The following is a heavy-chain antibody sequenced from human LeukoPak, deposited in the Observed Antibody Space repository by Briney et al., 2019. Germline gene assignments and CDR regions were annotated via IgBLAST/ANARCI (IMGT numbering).Heavy chain of an antibody. D-gene: IGHD3-22*01. CDR2: ISAYYGNT. J-gene: IGHJ4*02. CDR1: GYTFTSYG. V-gene: IGHV1-18*01. Sequence: ASVKVSCKASGYTFTSYGISWVRQAPGQGLEWMGWISAYYGNTNYAQKLQGRVTMTTDTSTSTAYMELRSLRSDDTAVYYCARDPGYYDSSGLSRWVLPLDYWGQGTLVTVSS. CDR3: ARDPGYYDSSGLSRWVLPLDY.